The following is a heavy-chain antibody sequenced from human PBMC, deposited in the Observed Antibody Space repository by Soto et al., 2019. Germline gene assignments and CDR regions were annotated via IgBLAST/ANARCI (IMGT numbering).Heavy chain of an antibody. V-gene: IGHV4-34*01. J-gene: IGHJ1*01. Sequence: PSETLSLTCAVYGGSFSGYYWSWIRQPPGKGLEWIGEINHSGSTNYNPSLKSRVTISVDTSKNQFSMKLSSVTAADTAVYYCARVRQQLFFPQRGPFQHWGQGTLVTVSS. CDR2: INHSGST. D-gene: IGHD6-13*01. CDR1: GGSFSGYY. CDR3: ARVRQQLFFPQRGPFQH.